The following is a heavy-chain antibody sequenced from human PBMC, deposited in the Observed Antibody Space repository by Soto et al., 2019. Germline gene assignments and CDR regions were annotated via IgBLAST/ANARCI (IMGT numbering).Heavy chain of an antibody. D-gene: IGHD5-18*01. J-gene: IGHJ4*02. Sequence: GGSLRLSCAASGFTFSSYAMSWVRQAPGKGLEWVSAISGSGGSTYYADSVKGRFTISRDNSKNTLYLQMNSLRAEDTAIYYCAKYDGVSGYSYGFDYWGQGTLVNVSS. CDR3: AKYDGVSGYSYGFDY. V-gene: IGHV3-23*01. CDR2: ISGSGGST. CDR1: GFTFSSYA.